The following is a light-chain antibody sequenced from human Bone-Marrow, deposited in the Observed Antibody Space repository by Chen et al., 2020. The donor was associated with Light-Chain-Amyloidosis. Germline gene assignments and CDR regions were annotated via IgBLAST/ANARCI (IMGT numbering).Light chain of an antibody. J-gene: IGLJ2*01. CDR3: QSADSSGTYEVI. V-gene: IGLV3-25*03. CDR1: DLPTKY. Sequence: SYELTQPPSVSVSPGQTARITCSGDDLPTKYAYWYQQKPGQAPVLVIHSDTERPSGISERFSGARSGTTATLTISGVQAEDEADYHCQSADSSGTYEVIFGGGTKLTAL. CDR2: SDT.